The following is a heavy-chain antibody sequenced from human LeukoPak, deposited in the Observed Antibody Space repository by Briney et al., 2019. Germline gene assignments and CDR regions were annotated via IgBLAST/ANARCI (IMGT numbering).Heavy chain of an antibody. D-gene: IGHD2-2*01. CDR2: IYTSGST. Sequence: SQTLSLTCTVSGGSISSGSYYWSWIRQPAGKGLEWIGRIYTSGSTNYNPSLKRRVTISVDTSKNQFSLKLSSVTAADTAVYYCARHDAVSRAFDIWGPGTMVTVSS. CDR3: ARHDAVSRAFDI. J-gene: IGHJ3*02. V-gene: IGHV4-61*02. CDR1: GGSISSGSYY.